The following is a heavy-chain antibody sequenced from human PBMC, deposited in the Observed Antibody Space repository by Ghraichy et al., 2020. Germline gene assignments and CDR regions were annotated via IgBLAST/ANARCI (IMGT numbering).Heavy chain of an antibody. V-gene: IGHV3-74*01. J-gene: IGHJ6*02. CDR1: GFTFSSYW. D-gene: IGHD5-18*01. CDR3: ARSIAGYGYSLDLSGGMDV. CDR2: INSDGSST. Sequence: GGSLRLSCAASGFTFSSYWMHWVRQAPGKGLVWVSRINSDGSSTSYADSVKGRFTISRDNAKNTLYLQMNSLRAEDTAVYYCARSIAGYGYSLDLSGGMDVWGQGTTVTVSS.